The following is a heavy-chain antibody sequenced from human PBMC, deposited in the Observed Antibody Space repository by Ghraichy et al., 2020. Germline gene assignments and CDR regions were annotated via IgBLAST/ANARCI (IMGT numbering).Heavy chain of an antibody. Sequence: GESLNISCKGSGYSFTSYWIGWVRQMPGKGLEWMGIIYPGDSDTRYSPSFQGQVTISADKSISTAYLQWSSLKASDTAMYYCARVGDCSGGSCYVYGMDVWGQGTTVTVSS. CDR1: GYSFTSYW. D-gene: IGHD2-15*01. V-gene: IGHV5-51*01. CDR3: ARVGDCSGGSCYVYGMDV. CDR2: IYPGDSDT. J-gene: IGHJ6*02.